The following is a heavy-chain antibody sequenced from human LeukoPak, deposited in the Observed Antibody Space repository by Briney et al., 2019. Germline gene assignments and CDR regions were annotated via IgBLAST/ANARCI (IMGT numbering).Heavy chain of an antibody. CDR1: GDSVSSNGAS. D-gene: IGHD3-3*01. CDR2: TYYRSQQWHS. V-gene: IGHV6-1*01. J-gene: IGHJ4*02. Sequence: SQTLSLTCAISGDSVSSNGASWNWSRHSPSRGLGWLGRTYYRSQQWHSDYAPSVKGRITLNPDTSKNQFSLQLNSMTPEDTAVYYCGRETDFGVVTNWGQGSLVTVSS. CDR3: GRETDFGVVTN.